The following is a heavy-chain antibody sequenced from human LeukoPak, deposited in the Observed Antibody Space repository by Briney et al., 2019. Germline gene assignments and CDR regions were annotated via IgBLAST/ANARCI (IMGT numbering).Heavy chain of an antibody. CDR3: LFDYYDSSGYYYFQG. J-gene: IGHJ4*02. Sequence: SETLSLTCAVYGGSFSGYYWSWIRQPPGKGLEWIGSIYYSGSTYYNPSLKSRVTISVDTSKNQFSLKLSSVTAADTAVYYCLFDYYDSSGYYYFQGWGQETLVNVSS. V-gene: IGHV4-34*01. CDR1: GGSFSGYY. D-gene: IGHD3-22*01. CDR2: IYYSGST.